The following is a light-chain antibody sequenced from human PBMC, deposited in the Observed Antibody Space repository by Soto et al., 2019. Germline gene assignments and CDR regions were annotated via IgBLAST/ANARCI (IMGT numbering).Light chain of an antibody. V-gene: IGLV2-14*01. J-gene: IGLJ1*01. CDR2: EVS. CDR1: SNDIGGFAF. CDR3: CSYTGMSTYV. Sequence: QSALTQPASVSGSPGQSITISCSGTSNDIGGFAFVSWYQQRPGKAPQLLIYEVSNRPSGVSDRFSASKSGNTASLTISGLQTEDEADYFCCSYTGMSTYVFGTGTKVPS.